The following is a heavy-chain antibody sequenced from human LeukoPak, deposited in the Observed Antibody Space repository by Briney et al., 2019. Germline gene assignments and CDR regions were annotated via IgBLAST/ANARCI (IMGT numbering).Heavy chain of an antibody. CDR3: ARPYCGGDCNLDY. CDR1: GYTFTGYY. V-gene: IGHV1-2*06. CDR2: INPNSGGT. Sequence: GASVKVSXKASGYTFTGYYMHWVRQAPGQGLEWMGRINPNSGGTNYAQKFQGRVTMTRDTSSSTAYMELSRLRSDDTAVYYCARPYCGGDCNLDYWGQGTLVTVSS. J-gene: IGHJ4*02. D-gene: IGHD2-21*02.